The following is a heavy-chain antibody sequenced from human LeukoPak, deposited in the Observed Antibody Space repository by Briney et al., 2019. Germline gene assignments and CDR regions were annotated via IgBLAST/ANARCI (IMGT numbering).Heavy chain of an antibody. CDR1: GYTFTSYG. CDR3: ARGWVGGPFAI. D-gene: IGHD1-26*01. CDR2: ISPYNGNT. Sequence: ASVKVSCKASGYTFTSYGISWVRQAPGQGLEWMGWISPYNGNTNYAQKLQGRVTMTTDTSTSTAYMELRSMSSDATAVYYCARGWVGGPFAIWGQGTMVTVYS. V-gene: IGHV1-18*01. J-gene: IGHJ3*02.